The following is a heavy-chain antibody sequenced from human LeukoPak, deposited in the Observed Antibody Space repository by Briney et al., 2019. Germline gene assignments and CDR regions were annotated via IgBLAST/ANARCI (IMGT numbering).Heavy chain of an antibody. D-gene: IGHD2-2*01. CDR1: GYTFTTYG. Sequence: ASVKVSCKASGYTFTTYGISWVRQAPGQGLEWMGWISAYTGNTNYAHKLQGRVTMTTDTSTSTAYMELRSLRSDDTAVYYCAKPGYCDSSSCSAFNYWGQGTLVTVSS. CDR3: AKPGYCDSSSCSAFNY. V-gene: IGHV1-18*01. J-gene: IGHJ4*02. CDR2: ISAYTGNT.